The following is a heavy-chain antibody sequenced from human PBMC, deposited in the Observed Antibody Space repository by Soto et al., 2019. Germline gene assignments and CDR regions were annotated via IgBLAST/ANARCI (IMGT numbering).Heavy chain of an antibody. V-gene: IGHV3-53*01. J-gene: IGHJ5*02. D-gene: IGHD4-4*01. CDR3: SRIYT. Sequence: GGSLRLSCAASGLSVSHNYLSWVRQAPGKGLEWVSVMFSGGEAFYAESVKGRFSISRDNSKNMLYLQMNSLRAEDTAVYYCSRIYTWGQGTLVTVSS. CDR1: GLSVSHNY. CDR2: MFSGGEA.